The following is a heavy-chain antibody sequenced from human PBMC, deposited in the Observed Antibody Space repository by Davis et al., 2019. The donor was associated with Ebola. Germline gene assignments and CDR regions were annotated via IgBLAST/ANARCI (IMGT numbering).Heavy chain of an antibody. Sequence: GESLKISCKGSGYGFTNYWIGWVRQMPGKGLEWMGFIFPDDSDATYSPSFQGQVTFSVDQSIRTAYLHWNSLKAPDTATYYCARQGTTSWDSWGQGTLVTVSS. V-gene: IGHV5-51*01. J-gene: IGHJ4*02. CDR2: IFPDDSDA. CDR3: ARQGTTSWDS. CDR1: GYGFTNYW. D-gene: IGHD2-2*01.